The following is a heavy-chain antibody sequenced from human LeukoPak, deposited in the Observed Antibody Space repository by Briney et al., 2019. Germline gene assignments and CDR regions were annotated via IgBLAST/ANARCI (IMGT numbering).Heavy chain of an antibody. CDR2: NYTSGST. D-gene: IGHD2-2*01. V-gene: IGHV4-4*07. Sequence: PSETLSLTCTVSGGSISNYYWNWIRQPAGKGLEWIGRNYTSGSTIYNPSLKSRVTMSEDTSKNQFSLKLSSVTAADTAMYYCARDGGVVVPAAPAAFDIWGQGTMVTVSS. CDR3: ARDGGVVVPAAPAAFDI. CDR1: GGSISNYY. J-gene: IGHJ3*02.